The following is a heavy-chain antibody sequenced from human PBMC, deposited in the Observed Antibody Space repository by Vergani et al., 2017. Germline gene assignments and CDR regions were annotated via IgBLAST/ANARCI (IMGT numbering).Heavy chain of an antibody. CDR3: ARKRAGYSSSKEYYYYYYGMDV. V-gene: IGHV1-69*01. CDR1: GYTFTGYY. D-gene: IGHD6-13*01. CDR2: INPIFGTA. Sequence: QVQLVQSGAEVKKPGASVKVSCKASGYTFTGYYMHWVRQAPGQGLEWMGWINPIFGTANYAQKFQGRVTITADESTSTAYMELSSLRSEDTAVYYCARKRAGYSSSKEYYYYYYGMDVWGQGTTVTVSS. J-gene: IGHJ6*02.